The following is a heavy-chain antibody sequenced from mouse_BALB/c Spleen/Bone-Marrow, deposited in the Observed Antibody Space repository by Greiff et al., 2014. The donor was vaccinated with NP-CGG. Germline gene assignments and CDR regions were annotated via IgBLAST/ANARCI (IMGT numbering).Heavy chain of an antibody. V-gene: IGHV14-3*02. Sequence: VQLKESGAELVKPGASVKLSCTASGFNIKDTYMHWVKQRPEQGLEWIGRIDPANGNTKYDPKFQGKATITADTSSNTAYLQLSSLTSEDTAVYYCAIYYYGSSGFAYWGQGTLVTVFA. J-gene: IGHJ3*01. D-gene: IGHD1-1*01. CDR1: GFNIKDTY. CDR3: AIYYYGSSGFAY. CDR2: IDPANGNT.